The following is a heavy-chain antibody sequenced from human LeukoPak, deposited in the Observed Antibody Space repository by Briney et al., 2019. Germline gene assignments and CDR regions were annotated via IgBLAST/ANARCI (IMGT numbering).Heavy chain of an antibody. D-gene: IGHD3-22*01. CDR2: MNPNSGNT. CDR3: ARVRDYFDSSDYSDY. J-gene: IGHJ4*02. V-gene: IGHV1-8*01. CDR1: GFTFTSHD. Sequence: EASVKVSCKASGFTFTSHDYNWVRQATGQGLEWMGWMNPNSGNTGYAQKFQGRVTMTIDTSSTTAYMELRSLTSDDTAVYYCARVRDYFDSSDYSDYWGQGTLVTVSS.